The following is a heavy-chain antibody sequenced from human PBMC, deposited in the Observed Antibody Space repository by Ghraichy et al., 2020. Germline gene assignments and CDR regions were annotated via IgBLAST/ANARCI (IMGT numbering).Heavy chain of an antibody. CDR1: GYNFTGYY. D-gene: IGHD4-11*01. Sequence: ASVKVSCKASGYNFTGYYMHWVRQAPGQGLEWMGWINPNSGGTNYAQKFQGWVTMTRDTSISTAYMELSRLRSDDTAVYYCARAATVTTVSYYYYGMDVWGQGTTVTVS. CDR2: INPNSGGT. J-gene: IGHJ6*02. V-gene: IGHV1-2*04. CDR3: ARAATVTTVSYYYYGMDV.